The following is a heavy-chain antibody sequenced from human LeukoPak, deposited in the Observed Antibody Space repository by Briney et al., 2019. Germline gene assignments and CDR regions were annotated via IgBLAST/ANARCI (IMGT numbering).Heavy chain of an antibody. CDR2: IKQDGSET. V-gene: IGHV3-7*01. Sequence: GGSLRLSCAASGFTLSGYWMSWVRQTPEKGLEWVANIKQDGSETYYVDSVKGRFTISRDNARNSLYLQMNSLRAEDTAVYYCVRDMRSGWEFDYWGQGTLVTVSS. D-gene: IGHD6-19*01. J-gene: IGHJ4*02. CDR1: GFTLSGYW. CDR3: VRDMRSGWEFDY.